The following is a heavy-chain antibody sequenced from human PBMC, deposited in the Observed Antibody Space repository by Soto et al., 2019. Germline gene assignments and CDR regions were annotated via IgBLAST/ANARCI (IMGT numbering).Heavy chain of an antibody. Sequence: QVQLQESGPGLVKPSQTLSLTCTVSGGSISSGGYYWSWIRQHPGKGLEWIGYIYYSGSTYYNPSLKSRVTISEDTSKTQFSLKRSSGTAAATAVYYCARDRGGGYGDGYWGQGTLVTVSS. J-gene: IGHJ4*02. V-gene: IGHV4-31*03. CDR2: IYYSGST. CDR1: GGSISSGGYY. CDR3: ARDRGGGYGDGY. D-gene: IGHD4-17*01.